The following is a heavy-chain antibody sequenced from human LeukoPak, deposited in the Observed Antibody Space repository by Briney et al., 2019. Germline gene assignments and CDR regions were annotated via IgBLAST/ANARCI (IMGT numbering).Heavy chain of an antibody. V-gene: IGHV1-2*02. Sequence: ASVKVSCKASGYTFTGYYMHWVRQAPGQGLEWMGWINPNSGGTNYAQKFQGRVTMTRDTYISTASMELSRLRSDDTAVYYCATDQYCSGASCSSRKVNYYGMDVWGQGTTVTVSS. CDR2: INPNSGGT. J-gene: IGHJ6*02. D-gene: IGHD2-15*01. CDR3: ATDQYCSGASCSSRKVNYYGMDV. CDR1: GYTFTGYY.